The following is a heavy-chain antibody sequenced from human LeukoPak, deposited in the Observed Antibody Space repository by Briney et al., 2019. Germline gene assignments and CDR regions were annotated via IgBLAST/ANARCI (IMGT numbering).Heavy chain of an antibody. CDR1: GLTFRSHA. CDR3: AKRGHYSINWYHYFDY. J-gene: IGHJ4*02. CDR2: MSSDGSHE. Sequence: QPGRSLRLSCAASGLTFRSHAMHWVRQAPGKGLEWVAVMSSDGSHEYYADSVKGRFTISRDNSKNTLSLQMNSLRPDDTAVYYCAKRGHYSINWYHYFDYWGQGTLVTVSS. D-gene: IGHD6-13*01. V-gene: IGHV3-30*04.